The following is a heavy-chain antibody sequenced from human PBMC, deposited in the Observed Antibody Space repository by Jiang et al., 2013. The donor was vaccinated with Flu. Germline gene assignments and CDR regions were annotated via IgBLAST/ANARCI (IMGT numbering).Heavy chain of an antibody. CDR1: GDSVSSKSAA. Sequence: SQTLSLTCAISGDSVSSKSAAWDWIRQSPSRGLEWLGRTHYRSKWYNDYAVSVRSRISINPDTSKNQFSLQLSSVTPGDTAVYYCTRTSNGYIDPWGQGTLVTVSS. J-gene: IGHJ5*02. D-gene: IGHD3-22*01. V-gene: IGHV6-1*01. CDR3: TRTSNGYIDP. CDR2: THYRSKWYN.